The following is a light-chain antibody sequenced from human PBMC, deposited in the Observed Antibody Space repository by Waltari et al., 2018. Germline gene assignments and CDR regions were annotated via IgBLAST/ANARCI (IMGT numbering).Light chain of an antibody. CDR1: QTVRTTY. Sequence: EIVLTQSPGTLSLSPGERATLSCRASQTVRTTYLAWYQQKPGQATTLLIYGASSRATGIPDRFSGSGSGTDFSLTISSLEPEXXXVYYCQQYDISPLTFGGGTKVEIK. CDR2: GAS. J-gene: IGKJ4*01. CDR3: QQYDISPLT. V-gene: IGKV3-20*01.